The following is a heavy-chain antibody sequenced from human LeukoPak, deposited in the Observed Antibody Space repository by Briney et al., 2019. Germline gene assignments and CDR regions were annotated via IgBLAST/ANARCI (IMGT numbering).Heavy chain of an antibody. CDR1: GGSISSGGYY. CDR3: ARDRVEMATTHSSYFDY. D-gene: IGHD5-24*01. CDR2: IYYSGST. V-gene: IGHV4-61*08. J-gene: IGHJ4*02. Sequence: SETLSLTCTVSGGSISSGGYYWSWIRQPPGKGLEWIGYIYYSGSTNYNPSLKSRVTISVDTSKNQFSLKPSSVTAADTAVYYCARDRVEMATTHSSYFDYWGQGTLVTVSS.